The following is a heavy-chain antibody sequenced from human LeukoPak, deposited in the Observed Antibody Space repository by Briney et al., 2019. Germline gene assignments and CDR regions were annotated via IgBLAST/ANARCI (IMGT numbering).Heavy chain of an antibody. CDR1: GGTFSSYA. D-gene: IGHD3-22*01. Sequence: SVTVSCKASGGTFSSYAISWVRQAPGQGLEWMGRIIPILGIANYAQKFQGRVTITADKSTSTAYMELSSLRSEDTAVYYCARGGTYYYDSSGPNWFDPWGQGTLVTVSS. CDR3: ARGGTYYYDSSGPNWFDP. J-gene: IGHJ5*02. V-gene: IGHV1-69*04. CDR2: IIPILGIA.